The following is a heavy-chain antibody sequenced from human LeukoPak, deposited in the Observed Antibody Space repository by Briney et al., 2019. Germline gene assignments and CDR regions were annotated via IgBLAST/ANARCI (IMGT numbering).Heavy chain of an antibody. V-gene: IGHV4-59*08. CDR2: IYYSGST. CDR1: GGSFSGYY. CDR3: ARHSYSHVRSGYFDY. D-gene: IGHD3-22*01. J-gene: IGHJ4*02. Sequence: SETLSLTCAVYGGSFSGYYWSWIRQPPGKGLQWIGYIYYSGSTNYNPSLKSRVTISVDTSKNQFALRLSSVTAADTAVYYCARHSYSHVRSGYFDYWGQGALVTVSS.